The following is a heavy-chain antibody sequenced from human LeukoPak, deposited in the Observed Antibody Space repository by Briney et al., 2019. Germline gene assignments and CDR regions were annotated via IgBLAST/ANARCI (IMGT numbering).Heavy chain of an antibody. CDR2: ISESGGDT. J-gene: IGHJ4*02. V-gene: IGHV3-23*01. CDR1: GFTSSRDA. D-gene: IGHD2-2*01. CDR3: AREVLVGCKYFDF. Sequence: PGGSLRLSCAASGFTSSRDAMSSVCQAPGKGLEWVSTISESGGDTYDADSVKGRFTISRDNSKNTLYLHMNSLRAEDTAVYYCAREVLVGCKYFDFWGEGTLVTVSS.